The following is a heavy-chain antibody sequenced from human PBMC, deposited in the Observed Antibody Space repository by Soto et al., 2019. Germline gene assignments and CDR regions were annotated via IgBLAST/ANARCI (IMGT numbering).Heavy chain of an antibody. D-gene: IGHD3-10*01. J-gene: IGHJ5*02. Sequence: SETLSLTCAVYGGSFSGYYWSWIRQPPGKGLEWSGEITHSGSTNYNPSLKSRVTISVDTSKNQFSLKLSSVTAADTAVYYCARHEYYASGSYSWGQGPLVTVSS. CDR3: ARHEYYASGSYS. V-gene: IGHV4-34*01. CDR1: GGSFSGYY. CDR2: ITHSGST.